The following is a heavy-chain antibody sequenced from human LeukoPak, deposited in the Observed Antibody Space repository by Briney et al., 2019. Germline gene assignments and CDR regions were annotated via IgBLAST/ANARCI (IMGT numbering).Heavy chain of an antibody. J-gene: IGHJ3*02. D-gene: IGHD5-24*01. CDR3: ATVYNETDAFDI. V-gene: IGHV4-59*01. Sequence: SETLSLTCTVPGGSLSSYYWSWIRQPPGKGLEWIGYIYYSGSTNYNPSLKSRVTISVDTSKNQFSLKLSSVTAADTAVYYCATVYNETDAFDIWGQGTMVTVSS. CDR2: IYYSGST. CDR1: GGSLSSYY.